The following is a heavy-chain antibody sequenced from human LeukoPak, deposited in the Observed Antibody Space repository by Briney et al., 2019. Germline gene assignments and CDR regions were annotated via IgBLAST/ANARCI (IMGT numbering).Heavy chain of an antibody. CDR3: ASSEDSGLLDY. J-gene: IGHJ4*02. D-gene: IGHD1-14*01. Sequence: SETLSLTCTVSGGSISSYYWSWIRQPPGKGLEWIGYIYYSGSTNYNPSLKSRVTISVDTSKNQFSLKLSSVTAADTAVYYCASSEDSGLLDYWGQGTLVTVSS. CDR1: GGSISSYY. CDR2: IYYSGST. V-gene: IGHV4-59*08.